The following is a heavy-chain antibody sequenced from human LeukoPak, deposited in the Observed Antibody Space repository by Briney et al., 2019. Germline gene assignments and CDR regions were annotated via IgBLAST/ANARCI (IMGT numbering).Heavy chain of an antibody. D-gene: IGHD3-22*01. J-gene: IGHJ6*02. CDR2: IWYDGSNK. V-gene: IGHV3-33*01. CDR1: GFTFSSYG. Sequence: GRSLRLSCAASGFTFSSYGMHWVRQAPGKGLEWVAVIWYDGSNKYYADSVKGRFTISRDNSKNTLYLQMNSLRAEDTAVYYCARLFGGGSGYYYPLTTDYGMDVWGQGTTVTVSS. CDR3: ARLFGGGSGYYYPLTTDYGMDV.